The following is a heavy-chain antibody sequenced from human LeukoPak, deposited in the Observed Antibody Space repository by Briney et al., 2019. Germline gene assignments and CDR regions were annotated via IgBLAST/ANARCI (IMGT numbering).Heavy chain of an antibody. J-gene: IGHJ4*02. D-gene: IGHD6-13*01. Sequence: SETLSLTCAAYGGSFSGYYWSWIRQPPGKGLEWIGEINHSGSTNCNPSLKSRVTISVDTSKNQFSLKLSSVTAADTAVYYCARGRFDYSSSWYSWYYFDYWGQGTLVTVSS. CDR2: INHSGST. CDR3: ARGRFDYSSSWYSWYYFDY. V-gene: IGHV4-34*01. CDR1: GGSFSGYY.